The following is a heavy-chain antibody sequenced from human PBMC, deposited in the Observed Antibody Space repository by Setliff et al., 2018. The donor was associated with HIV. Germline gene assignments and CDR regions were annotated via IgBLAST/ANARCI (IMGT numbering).Heavy chain of an antibody. J-gene: IGHJ3*02. Sequence: SETLSLTCTVSGGSISSSSYYWGWIRQPPGKGLEWIGTIYYIGTTYYNPSLKSRVTISVDTSKNHFSLKLSSVTAADTAIYYCAKRASYSFQIWGRGTKVTVSS. V-gene: IGHV4-39*02. CDR1: GGSISSSSYY. D-gene: IGHD2-21*01. CDR2: IYYIGTT. CDR3: AKRASYSFQI.